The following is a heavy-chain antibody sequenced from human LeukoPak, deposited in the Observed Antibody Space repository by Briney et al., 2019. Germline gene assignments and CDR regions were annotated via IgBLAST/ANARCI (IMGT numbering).Heavy chain of an antibody. CDR3: AKAPRAVRGVGPFDY. Sequence: GGSLGLSCAASGFTFSSYAMSWVRQAPGKGLEWVSAISGSGGSTYYADSVKGRFTISRDNSKNTLYLQMNSLRAEDTAVYYCAKAPRAVRGVGPFDYWGQGTLVTVSS. J-gene: IGHJ4*02. D-gene: IGHD3-10*01. CDR2: ISGSGGST. V-gene: IGHV3-23*01. CDR1: GFTFSSYA.